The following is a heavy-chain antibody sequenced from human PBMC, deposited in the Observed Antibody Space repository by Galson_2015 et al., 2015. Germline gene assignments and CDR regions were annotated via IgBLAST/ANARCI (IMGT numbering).Heavy chain of an antibody. CDR1: GYTFTTYA. Sequence: SVKVSCKASGYTFTTYAIHWVRQAPGQGLEWMGWIDLVNGNTKYPQKFQGRVSFTRDTSASTAYMEVNILTSEDTAVYYCARYGSGLFAHLGHGTLVTVSS. CDR3: ARYGSGLFAH. CDR2: IDLVNGNT. D-gene: IGHD3-10*01. V-gene: IGHV1-3*01. J-gene: IGHJ4*01.